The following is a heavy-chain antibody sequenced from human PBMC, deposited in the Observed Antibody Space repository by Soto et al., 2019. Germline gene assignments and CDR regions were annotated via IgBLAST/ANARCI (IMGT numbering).Heavy chain of an antibody. J-gene: IGHJ5*02. D-gene: IGHD2-15*01. CDR2: SYYSGST. CDR1: GGSISSYY. Sequence: QVQLQESGPGLVKPSETLSLTCTVSGGSISSYYCSWIRPPPGKGLEWIGYSYYSGSTNYNPSIKSRVTISVDTSKHQFSLKLSAVTAADTAVYYCARGGNCSGGSCYPNPFDPWGQGTLVTVSS. V-gene: IGHV4-59*01. CDR3: ARGGNCSGGSCYPNPFDP.